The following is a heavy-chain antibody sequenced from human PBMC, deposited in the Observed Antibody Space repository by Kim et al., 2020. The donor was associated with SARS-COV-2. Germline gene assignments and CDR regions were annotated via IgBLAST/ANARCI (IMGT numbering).Heavy chain of an antibody. J-gene: IGHJ1*01. Sequence: GGSLRLSCAASGFTFSSYWMSWVRQAPGKGLEWVANIKQDGSEKYYVDSVKGRFTISRDNAKNSLYLQMNSLRAEDTAVYYCARTLGYDSSGTIFQHWGQGTLVTVSS. CDR1: GFTFSSYW. CDR2: IKQDGSEK. D-gene: IGHD3-22*01. V-gene: IGHV3-7*03. CDR3: ARTLGYDSSGTIFQH.